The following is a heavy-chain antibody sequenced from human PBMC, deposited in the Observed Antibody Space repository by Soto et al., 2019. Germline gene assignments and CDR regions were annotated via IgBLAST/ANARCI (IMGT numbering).Heavy chain of an antibody. CDR2: ISYDGSNK. V-gene: IGHV3-30*18. Sequence: GGSLRLSCAASGFTFSSYGMHWVRQAPGKGLEWVAVISYDGSNKYYADSVKGRFTISRDNSKNTPYLQMNSLRAEDTAVYYCAKAMLGCSSTSCYPPSYYYYGMDVWGQGTTVTVSS. J-gene: IGHJ6*02. D-gene: IGHD2-2*01. CDR1: GFTFSSYG. CDR3: AKAMLGCSSTSCYPPSYYYYGMDV.